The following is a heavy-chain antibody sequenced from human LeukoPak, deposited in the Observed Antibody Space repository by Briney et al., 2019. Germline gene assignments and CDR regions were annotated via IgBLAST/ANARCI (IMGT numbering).Heavy chain of an antibody. J-gene: IGHJ4*02. D-gene: IGHD3-3*01. V-gene: IGHV3-30*02. CDR2: IRHEGSNK. CDR3: AKDQEIFGMVAIDY. CDR1: GFTFSNYG. Sequence: GGXXRLSCAASGFTFSNYGMHWVRQAPGKGLEWLTLIRHEGSNKYYADSVKGGFTISRDNSKNTLFLQMNSLRAEDTAVYYCAKDQEIFGMVAIDYWGQGTLVTVSS.